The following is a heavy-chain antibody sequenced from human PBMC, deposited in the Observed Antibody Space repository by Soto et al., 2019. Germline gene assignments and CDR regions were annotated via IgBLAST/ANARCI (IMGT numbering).Heavy chain of an antibody. V-gene: IGHV4-4*07. D-gene: IGHD1-1*01. CDR2: VQMSGTT. J-gene: IGHJ5*02. Sequence: SETLSLTCAVSGASVRSYHWSWIRQAAGKGLEWIGRVQMSGTTNYNPSLKTRVTMSLDTSRNEVSLTMTSVTAADTAVYFCAKDRSTMRWFDPWGQGILVTVSS. CDR3: AKDRSTMRWFDP. CDR1: GASVRSYH.